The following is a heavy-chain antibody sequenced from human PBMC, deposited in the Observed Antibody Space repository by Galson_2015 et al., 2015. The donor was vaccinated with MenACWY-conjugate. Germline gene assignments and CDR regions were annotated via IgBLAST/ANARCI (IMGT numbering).Heavy chain of an antibody. V-gene: IGHV3-7*01. D-gene: IGHD3-10*01. CDR1: GFTFDSYR. CDR2: INRNGVGT. Sequence: SLRLSCAGSGFTFDSYRMSWVRQAPGKGLEWVANINRNGVGTFYADSVEGRFAISKDNAENSLYLQMNRLTAADTAIYYCGRISYAGVDYWGPAALVTVSS. J-gene: IGHJ4*02. CDR3: GRISYAGVDY.